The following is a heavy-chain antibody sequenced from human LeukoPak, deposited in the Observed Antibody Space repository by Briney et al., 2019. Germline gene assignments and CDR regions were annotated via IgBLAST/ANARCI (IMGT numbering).Heavy chain of an antibody. Sequence: GGSLRLSCAASGFTFSTYSMSWVRQAPGKGLEWVSSISSGNNYIYYADSVKGRFTISRDISKNTLYLQMNSLRAEDTAVYYCAKSYGSGGDAFDIWGQGTMVTVSS. V-gene: IGHV3-21*01. CDR2: ISSGNNYI. D-gene: IGHD3-10*01. CDR1: GFTFSTYS. J-gene: IGHJ3*02. CDR3: AKSYGSGGDAFDI.